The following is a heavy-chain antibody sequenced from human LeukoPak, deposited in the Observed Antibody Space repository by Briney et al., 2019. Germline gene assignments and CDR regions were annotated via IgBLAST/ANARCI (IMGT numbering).Heavy chain of an antibody. D-gene: IGHD2-2*01. CDR3: AKSQRNDQQVVQRIDY. V-gene: IGHV3-23*01. CDR1: GFIFRNYA. J-gene: IGHJ4*02. CDR2: ITGSGDTT. Sequence: GGSLRLSCAASGFIFRNYAMSWVRQAPGKGLEWVSAITGSGDTTYYADSVKGRFTISRDNSKNALYLQMSSLRAEDTAVYYCAKSQRNDQQVVQRIDYWGQGTLVTVSS.